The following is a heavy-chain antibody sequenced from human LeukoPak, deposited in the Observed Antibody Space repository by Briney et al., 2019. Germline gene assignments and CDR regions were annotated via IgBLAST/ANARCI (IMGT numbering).Heavy chain of an antibody. D-gene: IGHD6-13*01. V-gene: IGHV4-34*01. Sequence: PSETLSLTCAVYGGSFSGYYWSWIRQPPGKGLEWIGEINHSGSTNYNPSLKSRVTISVDTSKNQFSLKLSSVTAADTAVYYCARNVGSSWYRCYYYYGMDVWGQGTTVTVSS. J-gene: IGHJ6*02. CDR1: GGSFSGYY. CDR2: INHSGST. CDR3: ARNVGSSWYRCYYYYGMDV.